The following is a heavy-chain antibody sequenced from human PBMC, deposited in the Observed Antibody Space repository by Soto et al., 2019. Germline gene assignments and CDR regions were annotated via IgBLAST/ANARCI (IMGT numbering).Heavy chain of an antibody. D-gene: IGHD4-4*01. Sequence: GGSLRLSCAASGFTVSSNYMSWVRQAPGKGPEWVSVIYSGGSTYYADSVKGRFTLSRDTSKNALSLQMNSLRAEDTAVYYCAKAPAGTRVFDYWGQGTLVTVSS. CDR1: GFTVSSNY. V-gene: IGHV3-66*01. J-gene: IGHJ4*02. CDR3: AKAPAGTRVFDY. CDR2: IYSGGST.